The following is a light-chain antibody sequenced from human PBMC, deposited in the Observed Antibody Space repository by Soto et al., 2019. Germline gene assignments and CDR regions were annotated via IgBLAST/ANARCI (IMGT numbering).Light chain of an antibody. Sequence: QAVVTQPPSVSGAPGQRVTISCTGSSSNIGADFDVHWYRQLPGTAPKLLIYGNINRPSGVPDRFSGSTSGTSASLTITGLRAEDEADYYCQSYDTSLNVYVVFGGGTKLTVL. V-gene: IGLV1-40*01. J-gene: IGLJ2*01. CDR3: QSYDTSLNVYVV. CDR2: GNI. CDR1: SSNIGADFD.